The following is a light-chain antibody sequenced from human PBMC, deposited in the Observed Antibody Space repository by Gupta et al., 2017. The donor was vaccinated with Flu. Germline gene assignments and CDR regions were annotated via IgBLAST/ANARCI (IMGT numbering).Light chain of an antibody. V-gene: IGKV2-28*01. J-gene: IGKJ1*01. CDR3: RQALQNHSAWT. CDR1: QSLLHSNGYNY. CDR2: LGS. Sequence: DIVMTQSPLSLPVTPGEPASISCRSSQSLLHSNGYNYLDWYLQKPGQSPQLLIYLGSNRASGVTDRFRGSGVGTDVTLKISRGEAEDVGVYYCRQALQNHSAWTFGQGTKVEIK.